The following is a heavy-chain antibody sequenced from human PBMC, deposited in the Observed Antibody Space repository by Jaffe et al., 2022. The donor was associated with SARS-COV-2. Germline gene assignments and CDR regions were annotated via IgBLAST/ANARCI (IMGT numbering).Heavy chain of an antibody. Sequence: EVQLVESGGGLVQPGGSLRLSCEASGFTFSSHWMSWVRQAPGEGLEWVASMRQDGNEKYYVDSVKGRFTISRDNAKNSLYLLMNSLRAEDTAVYYCARDSLPSGYDLSFDYWGQGTLVNVSS. CDR3: ARDSLPSGYDLSFDY. CDR1: GFTFSSHW. CDR2: MRQDGNEK. D-gene: IGHD5-12*01. J-gene: IGHJ4*02. V-gene: IGHV3-7*01.